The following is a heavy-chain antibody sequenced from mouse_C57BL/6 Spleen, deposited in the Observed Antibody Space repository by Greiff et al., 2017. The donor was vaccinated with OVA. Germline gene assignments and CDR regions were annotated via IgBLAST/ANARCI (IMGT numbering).Heavy chain of an antibody. CDR3: TRDDYLYAMDY. J-gene: IGHJ4*01. V-gene: IGHV5-9-1*02. Sequence: EVQLQESGEGLVKPGGSLKLSCAASGFTFSSYAMSWVRQTPEKRLEWVAYISSGGDYIYYADTVKGRFTISRDNARNTLYLQMSSLKSEDTAMYYCTRDDYLYAMDYWGQGTSVTVSS. CDR1: GFTFSSYA. D-gene: IGHD2-4*01. CDR2: ISSGGDYI.